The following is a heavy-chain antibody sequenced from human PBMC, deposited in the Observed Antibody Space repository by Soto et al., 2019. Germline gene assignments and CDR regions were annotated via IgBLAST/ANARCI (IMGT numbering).Heavy chain of an antibody. CDR2: IWSDGNNR. V-gene: IGHV3-33*01. D-gene: IGHD1-1*01. J-gene: IGHJ4*02. CDR3: VRGDNWNDEASDY. Sequence: QVQLVESGGGVVQPGRSLRLSCAASGFMFSNHGMHWVRQAPGKGLEWVAVIWSDGNNRYYADSVKGRFTISRDNSKNTLYLQMNSLRAEDTAVYYCVRGDNWNDEASDYWSQVTLVTVSS. CDR1: GFMFSNHG.